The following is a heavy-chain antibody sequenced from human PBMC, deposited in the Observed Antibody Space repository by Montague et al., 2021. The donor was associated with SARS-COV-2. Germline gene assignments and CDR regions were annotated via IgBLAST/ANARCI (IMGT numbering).Heavy chain of an antibody. V-gene: IGHV4-39*07. CDR2: IYYSGST. D-gene: IGHD3-22*01. CDR1: GGSISSSSSY. CDR3: ARDTRIPMLIVIQGYGMDV. J-gene: IGHJ6*02. Sequence: SQSLSLTCTVSGGSISSSSSYWGWIRQPPGMGLEWIGSIYYSGSTYYNPSLKSRITISVDTSKNQFSLRLTSVTAADTAVYYCARDTRIPMLIVIQGYGMDVWGQGTTVTVSS.